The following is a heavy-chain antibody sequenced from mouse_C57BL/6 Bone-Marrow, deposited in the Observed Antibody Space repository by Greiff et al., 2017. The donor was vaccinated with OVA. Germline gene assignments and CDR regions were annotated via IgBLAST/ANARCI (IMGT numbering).Heavy chain of an antibody. CDR3: ARSLDGYYLDY. J-gene: IGHJ4*01. Sequence: QVQLQQSGPELVKPGASVKISCKASGYAFSSSWMNWVKQRPGKGLEWIGRIYPGDGDPNYNGKFKGKATLTADKSSSTAYMQLSSLTSEDSAVYFCARSLDGYYLDYWGQGTSVTVSS. D-gene: IGHD2-3*01. CDR2: IYPGDGDP. V-gene: IGHV1-82*01. CDR1: GYAFSSSW.